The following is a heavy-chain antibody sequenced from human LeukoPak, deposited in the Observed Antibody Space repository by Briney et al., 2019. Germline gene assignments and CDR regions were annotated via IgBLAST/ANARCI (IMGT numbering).Heavy chain of an antibody. D-gene: IGHD3-22*01. V-gene: IGHV4-59*01. CDR1: GGSISSYY. CDR3: AGLGAGYDSSGYTTDY. J-gene: IGHJ4*02. CDR2: IYYSGST. Sequence: SETLSLTCTVSGGSISSYYWSWIRQPPGKGLEWIGYIYYSGSTNYNPSLKSRVTISVDTSKNQFSLKLSSVTAADTAVYYCAGLGAGYDSSGYTTDYWGQGTLVTVSS.